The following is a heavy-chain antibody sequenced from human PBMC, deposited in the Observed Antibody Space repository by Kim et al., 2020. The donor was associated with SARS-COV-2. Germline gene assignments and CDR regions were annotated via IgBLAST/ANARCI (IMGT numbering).Heavy chain of an antibody. Sequence: ETLSLTCTVSGGSISSHCWSWIRRPPGKGLEWIGYIYYTGSTNYNPSLKSRVTMSVDTSKNQFSLRLNSVTAADAAMYYCARRYSNYWYFDLWGRGTLVTVSS. CDR3: ARRYSNYWYFDL. D-gene: IGHD4-4*01. J-gene: IGHJ2*01. CDR1: GGSISSHC. V-gene: IGHV4-59*08. CDR2: IYYTGST.